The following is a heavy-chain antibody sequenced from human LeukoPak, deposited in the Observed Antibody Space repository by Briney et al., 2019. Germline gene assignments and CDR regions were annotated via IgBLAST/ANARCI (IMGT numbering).Heavy chain of an antibody. CDR3: ARVSRDGYKRGQLDY. V-gene: IGHV4-34*01. D-gene: IGHD5-24*01. CDR1: GGSISSYY. Sequence: PSETLSLTCTVSGGSISSYYWSWIRQPPGKGLEWIGEINHSGSTNYNPSLKSRVTISVDTSKNQFSLKLSSVTAADTAVYYCARVSRDGYKRGQLDYWGQGTLVTVSS. CDR2: INHSGST. J-gene: IGHJ4*02.